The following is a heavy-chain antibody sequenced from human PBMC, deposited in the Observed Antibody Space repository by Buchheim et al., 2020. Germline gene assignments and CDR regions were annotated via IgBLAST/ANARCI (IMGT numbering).Heavy chain of an antibody. CDR3: ARDLFDSSGYYTYYYGMDV. J-gene: IGHJ6*02. CDR1: GFTFSSYS. Sequence: EVQLVESGGGLVKPGGSLRLSCAASGFTFSSYSMNWVRQVPGKGLEWVSSISSSSSYIYYADSVKGRFTISRDNAKNSLYLQMNSLRAEDTAVYYCARDLFDSSGYYTYYYGMDVWGQGTT. D-gene: IGHD3-22*01. V-gene: IGHV3-21*01. CDR2: ISSSSSYI.